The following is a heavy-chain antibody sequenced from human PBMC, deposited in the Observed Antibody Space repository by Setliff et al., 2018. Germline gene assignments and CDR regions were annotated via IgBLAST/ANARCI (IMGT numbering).Heavy chain of an antibody. J-gene: IGHJ6*02. V-gene: IGHV3-11*04. Sequence: LSLTCAVYGGSFSGYYWSWIRQAPGKGLEWISYIHDSGNPTYYADSVKGRFTVSRDNAKNSLYLQMTSLRAEDTAVYYCANYYYDSSGYDHGMDVWGQGTTVTV. CDR3: ANYYYDSSGYDHGMDV. CDR1: GGSFSGYY. CDR2: IHDSGNPT. D-gene: IGHD3-22*01.